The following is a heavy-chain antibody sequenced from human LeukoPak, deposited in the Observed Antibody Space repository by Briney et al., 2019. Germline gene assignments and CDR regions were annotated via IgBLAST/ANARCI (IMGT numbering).Heavy chain of an antibody. CDR3: ARQSGSGSYRSSYVY. Sequence: GESLKTSCKGSGYVFTNYWIGWVRQMPGKGLEWMGIIYPGDSDTRYSPSFQGQVTISADKSISTAYLQWNSLKASDTAMYYCARQSGSGSYRSSYVYWGQGTLVTVSS. CDR2: IYPGDSDT. V-gene: IGHV5-51*01. D-gene: IGHD3-10*01. J-gene: IGHJ4*02. CDR1: GYVFTNYW.